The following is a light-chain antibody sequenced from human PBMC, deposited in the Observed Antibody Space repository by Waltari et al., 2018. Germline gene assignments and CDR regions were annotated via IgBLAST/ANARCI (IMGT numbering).Light chain of an antibody. CDR2: GAS. CDR1: QGIRNN. V-gene: IGKV1-6*02. CDR3: LQDYNYPYT. J-gene: IGKJ2*01. Sequence: AIQMTQSPSSLSASVGDRVTITCRASQGIRNNLAWFQHKPGSAPKLLIYGASSPQSGVPSRFSGSGSGTDYTLTITSLQPEDIATYYCLQDYNYPYTFGQGIKLEIK.